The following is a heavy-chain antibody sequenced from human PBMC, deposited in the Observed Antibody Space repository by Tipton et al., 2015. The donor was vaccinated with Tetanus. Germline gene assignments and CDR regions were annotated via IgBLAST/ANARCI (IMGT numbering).Heavy chain of an antibody. CDR2: IYYSGST. CDR3: ARGKLEQEGFDP. J-gene: IGHJ5*02. V-gene: IGHV4-59*01. Sequence: TLSLTCTVSGGSISSYYWSWIRQPPGKGLEWIGYIYYSGSTNYNPSLKSRVTISVDTSKNQFSLKLSSVTAADTAVYYCARGKLEQEGFDPWGQGTLVTVSS. D-gene: IGHD1/OR15-1a*01. CDR1: GGSISSYY.